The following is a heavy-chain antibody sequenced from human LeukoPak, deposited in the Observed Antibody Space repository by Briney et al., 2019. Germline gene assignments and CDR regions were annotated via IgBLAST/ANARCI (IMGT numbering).Heavy chain of an antibody. V-gene: IGHV1-69*04. CDR2: IIPILGIA. J-gene: IGHJ4*02. CDR1: GGTFSSYA. Sequence: GASVKVSCKASGGTFSSYAISWVRQAPGQGLEWMGRIIPILGIANYAQKFQGRVTITADKSTSTAYMELSSLRSEDTAVYYCARIPYSYGFHQHFDYWGQGTLVTVSS. D-gene: IGHD5-18*01. CDR3: ARIPYSYGFHQHFDY.